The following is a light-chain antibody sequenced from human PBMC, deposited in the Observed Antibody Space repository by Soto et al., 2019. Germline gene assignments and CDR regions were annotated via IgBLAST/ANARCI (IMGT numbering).Light chain of an antibody. V-gene: IGLV2-14*01. CDR3: SSYTRSTTLAV. Sequence: QPASVSGSPGQSITISCTGTSSDVGGYNYVSWYQQHPGKAPKLMIYDVSNRPSGVSNRFSGSKSGNTASLTISGLQAEDEADYYCSSYTRSTTLAVFGGGTKLTVL. CDR1: SSDVGGYNY. J-gene: IGLJ2*01. CDR2: DVS.